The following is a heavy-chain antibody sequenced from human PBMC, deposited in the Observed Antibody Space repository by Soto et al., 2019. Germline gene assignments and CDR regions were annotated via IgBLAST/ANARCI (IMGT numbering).Heavy chain of an antibody. Sequence: TSVKVTCKASGYTFTSYGISWVRQAHGQGLEWMGWISAYNGNTNYAQKLQGRVTMTTDTSTSTAYMELRSLRSDDTAVYYCARVGYYYDSSGYPPDYWGQGTLVTVSS. J-gene: IGHJ4*02. D-gene: IGHD3-22*01. CDR1: GYTFTSYG. V-gene: IGHV1-18*04. CDR2: ISAYNGNT. CDR3: ARVGYYYDSSGYPPDY.